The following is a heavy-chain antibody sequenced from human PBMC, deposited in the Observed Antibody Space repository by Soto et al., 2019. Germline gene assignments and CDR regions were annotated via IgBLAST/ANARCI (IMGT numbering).Heavy chain of an antibody. J-gene: IGHJ4*02. CDR1: GGSISGSRYY. Sequence: SETLSLTCTVSGGSISGSRYYWGWIRQSPGKGLEWIGSIHYSGNTYYNPSLKSRVTISVDTSKNQFSLKVYSVTAADTAMYYCARPDSGSFSFEYWGQGTPVTVS. CDR2: IHYSGNT. D-gene: IGHD1-26*01. V-gene: IGHV4-39*01. CDR3: ARPDSGSFSFEY.